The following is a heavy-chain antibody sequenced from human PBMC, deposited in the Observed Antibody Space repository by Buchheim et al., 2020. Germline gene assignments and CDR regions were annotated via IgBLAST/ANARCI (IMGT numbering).Heavy chain of an antibody. D-gene: IGHD2-21*02. CDR2: ISGSGGST. V-gene: IGHV3-23*01. CDR1: GFTFSSYA. Sequence: EVQLLESGGGLVQPGGSLRLSCAASGFTFSSYAMSWVRQAPGKGLEWVSAISGSGGSTSSADSVKGRFPLSSTNSKNTLYLQMNSLRAEDTAVYYCAKDQLLVVVTATTFDYWGQGTL. J-gene: IGHJ4*02. CDR3: AKDQLLVVVTATTFDY.